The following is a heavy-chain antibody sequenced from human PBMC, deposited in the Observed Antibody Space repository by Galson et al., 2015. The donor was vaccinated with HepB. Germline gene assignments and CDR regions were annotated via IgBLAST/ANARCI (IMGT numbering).Heavy chain of an antibody. D-gene: IGHD3-10*01. CDR1: GFTFSSYS. V-gene: IGHV3-48*01. J-gene: IGHJ6*02. CDR2: ISSSSSTI. Sequence: SLRLSCAASGFTFSSYSMNWVRQAPGKGLEWVSYISSSSSTIYYADSVKGRFTISRDNAKNSLYLQMNSLRAEDTAVYYCARGMGLLWFGELLDYYYYGMDIWGQGTTVTVSS. CDR3: ARGMGLLWFGELLDYYYYGMDI.